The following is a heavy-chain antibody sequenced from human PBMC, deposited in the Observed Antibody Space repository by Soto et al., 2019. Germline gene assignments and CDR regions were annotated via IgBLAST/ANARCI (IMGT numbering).Heavy chain of an antibody. V-gene: IGHV3-7*05. J-gene: IGHJ4*02. CDR3: AREELGFSSGWYYFDY. CDR2: IKQDGSEK. D-gene: IGHD6-19*01. CDR1: GFTFSSYW. Sequence: EVQPVESGGGLVQPGGSLRLSCAASGFTFSSYWMSWVRQAPGKGLEWVANIKQDGSEKHYMDSVKGRFTISRDNTKNALYLHMNSLRAEDTAVYYCAREELGFSSGWYYFDYWGQGTLFTVSS.